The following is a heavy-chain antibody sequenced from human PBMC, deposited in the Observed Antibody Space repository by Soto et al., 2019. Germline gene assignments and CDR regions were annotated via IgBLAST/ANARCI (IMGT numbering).Heavy chain of an antibody. CDR3: ARNSHKVY. V-gene: IGHV3-66*01. D-gene: IGHD1-26*01. CDR2: IYSAGST. J-gene: IGHJ4*02. Sequence: EVQLVESGGGLVQPGGSLRLSCAASGFTVSNNYMSWVRQAPGKGLEWVSLIYSAGSTYYADSVKGRFTISRDNSKNTLYLQMTSLRAEDTAVYYCARNSHKVYWGQGTLVTVSS. CDR1: GFTVSNNY.